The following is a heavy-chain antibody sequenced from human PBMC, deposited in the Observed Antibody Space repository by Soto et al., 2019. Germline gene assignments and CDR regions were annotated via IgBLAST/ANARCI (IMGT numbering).Heavy chain of an antibody. Sequence: QVQLVQSGAEVKKPGASVKVSCKASGYTFTGYDINWVRQATGQGLEWMGWMNPNSGNTGYAQKFQGRVTMTRNTSISTAYMELSSLRSEDTAVYYCARGNLENYYYYMDVWGKGTTVTVSS. J-gene: IGHJ6*03. V-gene: IGHV1-8*01. CDR3: ARGNLENYYYYMDV. CDR2: MNPNSGNT. CDR1: GYTFTGYD.